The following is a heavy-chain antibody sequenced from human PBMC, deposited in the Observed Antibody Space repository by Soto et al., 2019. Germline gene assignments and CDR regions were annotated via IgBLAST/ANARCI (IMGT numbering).Heavy chain of an antibody. J-gene: IGHJ6*01. CDR3: ASHPINYGMDV. CDR2: RYYSGST. Sequence: PSETLSRTCAVSGGSISSSTYYWGWIRHPPGKGLEWIGRRYYSGSTNYNPSLKSPLTISVDTSNNEFSRKLSCVTAADTAESSCASHPINYGMDVWGKGTRV. V-gene: IGHV4-39*01. CDR1: GGSISSSTYY.